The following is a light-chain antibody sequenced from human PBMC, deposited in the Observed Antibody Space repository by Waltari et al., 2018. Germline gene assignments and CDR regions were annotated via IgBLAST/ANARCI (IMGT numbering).Light chain of an antibody. CDR3: CSYAGSPWV. CDR1: SSDVGGYHY. CDR2: DVS. J-gene: IGLJ3*02. Sequence: QSALTQPRSVSGSPGPSVTISCTGTSSDVGGYHYVSWYQQHPGKAPKLMIYDVSNRPSGVPDRFSCSKSGNTAALTISGLPAEEEADYYCCSYAGSPWVFGGGTKRTVL. V-gene: IGLV2-11*01.